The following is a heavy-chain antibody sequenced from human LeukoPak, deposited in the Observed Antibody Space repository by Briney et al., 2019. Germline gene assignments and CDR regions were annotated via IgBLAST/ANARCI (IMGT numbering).Heavy chain of an antibody. CDR3: ARGFGGYAY. D-gene: IGHD5-12*01. CDR2: IKQDGSDK. CDR1: GFTFSNYW. V-gene: IGHV3-7*04. Sequence: GGSLRLSCAASGFTFSNYWMSWVRQAPGKGLDWVANIKQDGSDKYYVDSVKGRFTISRGNAKNSLFLQMNSLRAEDTAVYYCARGFGGYAYWGQGTLVTVSS. J-gene: IGHJ4*02.